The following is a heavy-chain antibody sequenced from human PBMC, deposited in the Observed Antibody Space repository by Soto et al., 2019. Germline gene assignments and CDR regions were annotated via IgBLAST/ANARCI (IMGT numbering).Heavy chain of an antibody. J-gene: IGHJ5*02. CDR3: AKGSIMQLVSREYNWFDP. V-gene: IGHV3-23*01. CDR2: ISGSGGST. CDR1: GFTFSSYA. Sequence: GGSLRLSCAASGFTFSSYAMSWVRQAPGKGLEWVSAISGSGGSTYYADSVKGRFTISRDNSKNTLYLQMNSLRAEDTAVYYCAKGSIMQLVSREYNWFDPWGQGTLVTVSS. D-gene: IGHD6-6*01.